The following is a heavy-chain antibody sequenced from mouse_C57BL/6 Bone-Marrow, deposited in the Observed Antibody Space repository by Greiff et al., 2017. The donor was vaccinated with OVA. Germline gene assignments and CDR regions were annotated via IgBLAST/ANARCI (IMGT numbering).Heavy chain of an antibody. D-gene: IGHD2-4*01. CDR3: ARRDYPFQYAMDY. V-gene: IGHV5-6*02. CDR2: ISSGGSST. J-gene: IGHJ4*01. CDR1: GFTFSSYG. Sequence: EVKLVESGGDLVKPGGSLKLSCAASGFTFSSYGMSWVRQTPDKRLEWVATISSGGSSTYYPDSVKGRFTISRDNAKNTLYLQMSSLKSEDTAMYYCARRDYPFQYAMDYWGKGTSVTVSS.